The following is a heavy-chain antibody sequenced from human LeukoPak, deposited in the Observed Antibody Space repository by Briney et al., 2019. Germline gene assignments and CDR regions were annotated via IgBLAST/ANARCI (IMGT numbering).Heavy chain of an antibody. CDR1: GFTFSSYA. V-gene: IGHV3-23*01. J-gene: IGHJ4*02. CDR2: ISGSGGST. CDR3: ARSYSSSWYGDFDY. D-gene: IGHD6-13*01. Sequence: GGSLRLSCAASGFTFSSYAMSWVRQAPGKGLEWVSAISGSGGSTYYADSVKGRFTISRDNSKNTLYLQMNSLRAGDTAVYYCARSYSSSWYGDFDYWGQGTLVTVSS.